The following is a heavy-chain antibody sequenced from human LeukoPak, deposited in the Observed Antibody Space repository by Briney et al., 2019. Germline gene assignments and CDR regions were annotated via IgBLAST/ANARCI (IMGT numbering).Heavy chain of an antibody. V-gene: IGHV3-53*05. J-gene: IGHJ4*02. D-gene: IGHD5-12*01. CDR1: GFTVSSNY. CDR3: ARRDGYSGYAYDC. Sequence: TGGSLRLSCAASGFTVSSNYMSWVRQAPGKGLEWVSIIYSGGSTFYADSVKGRFTISRDNSKNTLYLQMGSLRAEDMAVYYCARRDGYSGYAYDCWGQGTLVTVSS. CDR2: IYSGGST.